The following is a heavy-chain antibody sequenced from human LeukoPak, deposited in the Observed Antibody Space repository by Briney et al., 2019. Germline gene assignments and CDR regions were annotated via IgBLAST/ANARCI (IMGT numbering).Heavy chain of an antibody. CDR1: GFTFGSYA. CDR2: ISYDGSNK. J-gene: IGHJ4*02. CDR3: ARDPRRGGSSGYLLY. D-gene: IGHD3-22*01. Sequence: GGSLRLSCAASGFTFGSYAMHWVRQAPGKGLEWVAVISYDGSNKYYADSVKGRFTISRDNSKNTLYLQMNSLRAEDTAVYYCARDPRRGGSSGYLLYWGQGTLVTVSS. V-gene: IGHV3-30-3*01.